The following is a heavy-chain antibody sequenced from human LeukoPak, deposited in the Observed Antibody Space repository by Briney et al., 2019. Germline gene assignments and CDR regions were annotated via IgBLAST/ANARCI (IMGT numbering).Heavy chain of an antibody. Sequence: NPSETLSLTCTVSGGSISSYYWTWIRQPPGKRLEWIGYIYYSGSTNYNPSLKSRVTISVGTSKNQFSLKLSSVTAADTAVYYCARLGDIGSHYYYFLDSWGQGTLVTVSS. CDR1: GGSISSYY. D-gene: IGHD3-22*01. CDR3: ARLGDIGSHYYYFLDS. CDR2: IYYSGST. J-gene: IGHJ4*02. V-gene: IGHV4-59*01.